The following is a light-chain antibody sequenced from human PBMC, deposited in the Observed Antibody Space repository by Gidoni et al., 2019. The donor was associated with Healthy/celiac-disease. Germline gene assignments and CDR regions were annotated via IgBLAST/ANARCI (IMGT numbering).Light chain of an antibody. CDR2: GAS. V-gene: IGKV3-20*01. CDR1: QSVSSSY. Sequence: ELVLTQSPGTLSLSPGERATLSCRASQSVSSSYFAWYQQKPGQAPRLLIYGASSRATGIPDRFSGSGSGTDFTLTISRLEPEDFAVYYCQQGITFGGGTKVEIK. J-gene: IGKJ4*01. CDR3: QQGIT.